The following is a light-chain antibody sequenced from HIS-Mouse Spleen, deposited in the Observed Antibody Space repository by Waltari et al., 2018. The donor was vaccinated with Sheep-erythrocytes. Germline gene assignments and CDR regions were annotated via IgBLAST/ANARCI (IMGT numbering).Light chain of an antibody. V-gene: IGLV2-23*03. CDR2: EGS. CDR3: CSYAGSSTFDVV. J-gene: IGLJ2*01. CDR1: SSDVARYNL. Sequence: QSALTQPASVSGSPGQSITISCTGTSSDVARYNLVSWYQQHPGKAPKLMIYEGSKRPSGVSNRFSGSKSGNTASLTISGLQAEDEADYYCCSYAGSSTFDVVFGGGTKLTVL.